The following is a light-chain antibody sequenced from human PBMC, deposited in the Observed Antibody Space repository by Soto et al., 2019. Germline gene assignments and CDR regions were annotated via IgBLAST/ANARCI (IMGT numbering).Light chain of an antibody. J-gene: IGKJ4*01. CDR1: QSVGSW. CDR2: KAS. V-gene: IGKV1-5*03. CDR3: QQYDTSST. Sequence: DIQMTQSPSTLSASVGDRVTISCRASQSVGSWLAWYQQKPGQAPKLLIYKASSLESGVPSRFSGSGSGTEFTLTISSLQPDDFATYYCQQYDTSSTFGGGTKVDIK.